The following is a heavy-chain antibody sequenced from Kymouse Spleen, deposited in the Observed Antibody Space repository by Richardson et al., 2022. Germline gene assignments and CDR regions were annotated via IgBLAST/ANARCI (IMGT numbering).Heavy chain of an antibody. J-gene: IGHJ4*02. D-gene: IGHD6-13*01. CDR1: GFTFSSYG. V-gene: IGHV3-30*18. Sequence: QVQLVESGGGVVQPGRSLRLSCAASGFTFSSYGMHWVRQAPGKGLEWVAVISYDGSNKYYADSVKGRFTISRDNSKNTLYLQMNSLRAEDTAVYYCAKSSSWFFDYWGQGTLVTVSS. CDR2: ISYDGSNK. CDR3: AKSSSWFFDY.